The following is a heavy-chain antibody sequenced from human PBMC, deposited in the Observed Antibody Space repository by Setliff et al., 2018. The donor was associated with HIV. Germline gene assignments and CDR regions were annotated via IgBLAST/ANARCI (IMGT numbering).Heavy chain of an antibody. D-gene: IGHD2-21*02. CDR3: ASPTAIPH. Sequence: ASVKLSFKASGYTFTNNVIHWVRQAPGQRLEWMGWIHAGSGDTQYSQKFQGRVTITRDTSASTAYMELSSRRPEDTAVYCCASPTAIPHWGQGTRVTVSS. CDR2: IHAGSGDT. J-gene: IGHJ4*02. CDR1: GYTFTNNV. V-gene: IGHV1-3*01.